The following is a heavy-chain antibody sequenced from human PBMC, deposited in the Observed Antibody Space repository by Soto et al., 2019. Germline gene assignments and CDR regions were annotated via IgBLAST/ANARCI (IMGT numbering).Heavy chain of an antibody. Sequence: SETLSLTCTVSGGSVSSGSYYWSWIRQPPGKGLEWIGRIYSRGDTNYNPSVKSRVTMSVDTSKNEFSLRLNSVTAADTAVYYCAGIGEDVYYGMYGWGQGSTVTVSS. CDR1: GGSVSSGSYY. CDR2: IYSRGDT. D-gene: IGHD2-21*01. V-gene: IGHV4-61*01. J-gene: IGHJ6*02. CDR3: AGIGEDVYYGMYG.